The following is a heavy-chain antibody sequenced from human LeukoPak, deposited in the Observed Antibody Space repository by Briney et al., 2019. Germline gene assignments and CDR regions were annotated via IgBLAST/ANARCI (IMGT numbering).Heavy chain of an antibody. D-gene: IGHD4-17*01. V-gene: IGHV3-73*01. CDR2: IKTKVDSYAT. J-gene: IGHJ5*02. CDR1: GFTFSASA. CDR3: TRLAYGDFRFDP. Sequence: GGSLRLSCAASGFTFSASAMHWVRQASGKGLEWVGRIKTKVDSYATAYAASVKGRFIISRDDSKNTAYLQMNSLKTGDTAMYFCTRLAYGDFRFDPWGQGTLVTVSS.